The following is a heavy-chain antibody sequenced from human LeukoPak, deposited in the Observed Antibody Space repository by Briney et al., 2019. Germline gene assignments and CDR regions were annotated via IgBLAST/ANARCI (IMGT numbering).Heavy chain of an antibody. J-gene: IGHJ4*02. CDR1: GVSISSCNW. D-gene: IGHD5/OR15-5a*01. Sequence: SETLSLTCAVSGVSISSCNWWTWVRQPPGKGLEWIGEISHCGDTKYSPSLRTRVTISIDRSKNHLSLNLNSVTAADTAVYYCSTRDQSRTDVVPPDYWGQGTLVTVSS. CDR2: ISHCGDT. V-gene: IGHV4-4*02. CDR3: STRDQSRTDVVPPDY.